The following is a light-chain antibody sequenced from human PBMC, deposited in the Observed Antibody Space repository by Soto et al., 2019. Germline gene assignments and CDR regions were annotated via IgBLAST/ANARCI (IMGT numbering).Light chain of an antibody. V-gene: IGKV3-20*01. Sequence: EVVLTQSPGTLSLSPGERATLSCRASQSVHFNYLAWYQQKPGQAPRLLIYGASSRATGIPDRFRGSGSGTDFYLTISSLEPEDVALYYCQHDYGSPISFGHGTRLEIK. CDR3: QHDYGSPIS. CDR1: QSVHFNY. CDR2: GAS. J-gene: IGKJ5*01.